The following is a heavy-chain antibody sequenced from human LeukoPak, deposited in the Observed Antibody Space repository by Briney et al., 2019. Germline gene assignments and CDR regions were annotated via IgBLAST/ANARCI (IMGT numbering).Heavy chain of an antibody. Sequence: GASVKASCKASGYTFTGYYMHWVRQAPGQGLEWMGWINPNSGGTNYAQKFQGRVTMTRDTSISTAYMELSRLRSDDTAVYYCARYTTTVSTADYWGQGTLVTVSS. CDR2: INPNSGGT. CDR1: GYTFTGYY. D-gene: IGHD4-17*01. CDR3: ARYTTTVSTADY. V-gene: IGHV1-2*02. J-gene: IGHJ4*02.